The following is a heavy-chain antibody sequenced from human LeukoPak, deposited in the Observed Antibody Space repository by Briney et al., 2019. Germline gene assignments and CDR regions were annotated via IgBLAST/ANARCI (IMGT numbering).Heavy chain of an antibody. CDR2: IYNSGST. Sequence: SETLSLTCAVSGYSISSGYYWGWIRQPPGKGLEWIGSIYNSGSTYYNPSLKSRVTISVDTSKNQFSLKLSSVTAADTAVYYCAREKDSSGWSFDPWGQGTLVTVSS. D-gene: IGHD6-19*01. J-gene: IGHJ5*02. CDR3: AREKDSSGWSFDP. V-gene: IGHV4-38-2*02. CDR1: GYSISSGYY.